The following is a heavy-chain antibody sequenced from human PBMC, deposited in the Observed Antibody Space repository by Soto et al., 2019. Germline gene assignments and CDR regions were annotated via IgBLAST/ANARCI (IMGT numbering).Heavy chain of an antibody. CDR1: GFTFSSYA. CDR3: ARDSSSWIPSYYYGMDV. Sequence: GGSLRLSCAASGFTFSSYAMHWVRQAPGKGLEWVAVISYDGSNKYYADSVKGRFTISRDNSKNTLYLQMNSLRAEDTAVYYCARDSSSWIPSYYYGMDVWGQGTTVTVSS. J-gene: IGHJ6*02. D-gene: IGHD6-13*01. CDR2: ISYDGSNK. V-gene: IGHV3-30-3*01.